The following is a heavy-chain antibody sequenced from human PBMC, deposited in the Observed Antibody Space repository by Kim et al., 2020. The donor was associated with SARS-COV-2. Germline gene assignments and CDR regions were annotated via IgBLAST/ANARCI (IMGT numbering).Heavy chain of an antibody. Sequence: GGSLRLSCAGSGFTFSSYWMSWVRQAPGKGLEWVANIKPDGSEKYYVDSVKGRFTISRDNAKNSLYLQMNSLRAEDTAVYYCATYYYSSSWAFDYWGQGTLVTVSS. CDR3: ATYYYSSSWAFDY. CDR2: IKPDGSEK. D-gene: IGHD6-13*01. V-gene: IGHV3-7*03. J-gene: IGHJ4*02. CDR1: GFTFSSYW.